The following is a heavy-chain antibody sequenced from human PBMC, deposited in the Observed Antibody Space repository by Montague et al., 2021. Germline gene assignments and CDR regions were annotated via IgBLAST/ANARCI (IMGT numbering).Heavy chain of an antibody. D-gene: IGHD6-19*01. CDR1: GFSLNTRAVG. Sequence: PALVKPTQTLTLTRNFFGFSLNTRAVGVGWIRQPPGKALEWLALIYWNDDKRYSPSLKSRLTITKDTSKNQGVFTMTNADPVDTATYYCARHNSGWYSDLDYWGQGTLVTVSS. V-gene: IGHV2-5*01. CDR2: IYWNDDK. J-gene: IGHJ4*02. CDR3: ARHNSGWYSDLDY.